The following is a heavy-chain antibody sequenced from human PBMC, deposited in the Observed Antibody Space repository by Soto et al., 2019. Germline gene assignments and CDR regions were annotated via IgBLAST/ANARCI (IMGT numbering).Heavy chain of an antibody. J-gene: IGHJ4*02. D-gene: IGHD3-10*01. V-gene: IGHV1-69*02. CDR2: FTPMLRLA. CDR1: GDTFKFYT. CDR3: ATNYGSGYTHLDY. Sequence: QVQLVQSGAEVKKPGSSVKVSCTASGDTFKFYTINWVRQVPGQGLEWMGRFTPMLRLANFAQKFQGRVTMTADESTNTAYVCVRSLRSEDTAVYYCATNYGSGYTHLDYWGQGNLVTASS.